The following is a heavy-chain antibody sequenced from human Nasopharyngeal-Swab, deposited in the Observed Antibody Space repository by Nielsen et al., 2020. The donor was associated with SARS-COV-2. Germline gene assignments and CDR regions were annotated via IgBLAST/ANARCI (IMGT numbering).Heavy chain of an antibody. V-gene: IGHV1-2*02. J-gene: IGHJ4*02. CDR1: ANTFTGSY. CDR3: ARDATGDEYFDY. CDR2: MNPTSGVT. D-gene: IGHD7-27*01. Sequence: ASVKVSCKASANTFTGSYIHWVRQAPGQGLEWMGWMNPTSGVTSYAPKFQGRVTMTWDTSTSTAYMELSRLRSDDTAVYYCARDATGDEYFDYWGQGTLVTVSS.